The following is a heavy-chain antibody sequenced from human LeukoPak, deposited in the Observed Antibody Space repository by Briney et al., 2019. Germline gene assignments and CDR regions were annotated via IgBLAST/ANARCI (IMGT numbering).Heavy chain of an antibody. CDR3: ARDLFVPAATVDYYYYYMDV. D-gene: IGHD2-2*01. Sequence: SETLSLTCTVSGGSISSHYWSWIRQPPGKGLEWIGYIYYSGSTNYNPSLKSRVTISVDTSKNQFSLKLSSVTAADTAVYYCARDLFVPAATVDYYYYYMDVWGKGTTVTVSS. J-gene: IGHJ6*03. CDR2: IYYSGST. CDR1: GGSISSHY. V-gene: IGHV4-59*11.